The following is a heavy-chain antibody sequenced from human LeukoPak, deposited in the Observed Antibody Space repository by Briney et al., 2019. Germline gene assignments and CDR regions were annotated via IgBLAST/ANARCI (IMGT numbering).Heavy chain of an antibody. J-gene: IGHJ4*02. CDR2: IKPDGSEK. V-gene: IGHV3-7*01. CDR1: GFAFSDYW. D-gene: IGHD5-18*01. CDR3: ARGGYSYGHDY. Sequence: GGSLRLSCAASGFAFSDYWMSWVRQAPGKGLEWVAKIKPDGSEKYYVDSVKGRFTISRDKAKNSLYLQMNSLRDEDTAVYYCARGGYSYGHDYWGQGTLATVSS.